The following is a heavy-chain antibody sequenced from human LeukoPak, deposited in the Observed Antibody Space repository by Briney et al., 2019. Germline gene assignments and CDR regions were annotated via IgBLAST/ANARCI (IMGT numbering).Heavy chain of an antibody. CDR3: AKDFLPSLLYYFYYSYGMDV. V-gene: IGHV3-23*01. CDR2: ISGSGGSK. J-gene: IGHJ6*02. CDR1: GFTFSSCA. D-gene: IGHD2-2*02. Sequence: GGSLRLSCAASGFTFSSCAMSWVRQAPGRGLEWVSAISGSGGSKYYADSVKGRFTISRDNSKNTLYLQMNRLRAEDTAVYYYAKDFLPSLLYYFYYSYGMDVWGQGTTVTVS.